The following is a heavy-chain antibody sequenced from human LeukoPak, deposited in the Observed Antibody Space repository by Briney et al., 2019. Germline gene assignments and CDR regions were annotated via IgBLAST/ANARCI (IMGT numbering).Heavy chain of an antibody. V-gene: IGHV3-23*01. J-gene: IGHJ4*02. CDR2: ISGSGGST. CDR1: GFTFSSYA. Sequence: GGSLRLSCAASGFTFSSYAMSWVRQAPGKGLEWVSAISGSGGSTYYADSVKGRFTISRDNSKNTMYLQTNSLRAEDTAVYYCPKDDCSSTSCYLFDYWGQGTLVTVSS. D-gene: IGHD2-2*01. CDR3: PKDDCSSTSCYLFDY.